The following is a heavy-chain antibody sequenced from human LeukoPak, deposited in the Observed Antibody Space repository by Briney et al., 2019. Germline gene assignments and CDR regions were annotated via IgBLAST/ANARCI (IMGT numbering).Heavy chain of an antibody. J-gene: IGHJ5*02. Sequence: SETLSLTCTVSGGSISSSSYYWGWIRQPPGKGLEWIGSIYYSGSTYYNPSLKSRATISVDTSKNQFSLKLSSVTAADTAVYYCARRGKLEPLNWFDPWGQGTLVTVSS. CDR3: ARRGKLEPLNWFDP. V-gene: IGHV4-39*01. D-gene: IGHD1-1*01. CDR1: GGSISSSSYY. CDR2: IYYSGST.